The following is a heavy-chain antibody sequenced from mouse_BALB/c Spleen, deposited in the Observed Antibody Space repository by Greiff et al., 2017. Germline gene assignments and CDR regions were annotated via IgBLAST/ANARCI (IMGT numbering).Heavy chain of an antibody. J-gene: IGHJ4*01. CDR2: INPSNGRT. V-gene: IGHV1S81*02. Sequence: QVQLQQPGAELVKPGASVKLSCKASGYTFTSYWMHWVKQRPGQGLAWIGGINPSNGRTNYNQKFKSKATLTVDKSASTAYMQLSSLTSEDSAVYDCERGNPGYAMDYWGQGTSVTVSA. CDR3: ERGNPGYAMDY. CDR1: GYTFTSYW.